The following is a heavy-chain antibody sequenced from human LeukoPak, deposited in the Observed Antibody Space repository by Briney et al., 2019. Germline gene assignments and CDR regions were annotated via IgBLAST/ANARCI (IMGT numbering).Heavy chain of an antibody. Sequence: WGSLCLSCAASGFTVSTNYLSWVRQGPGKGLEWVSVIYSGGRAYYTHSVKGRFTISRDNSKNTLYLQMDSLRADDTAVYYCAGGRTYSSSTLEDYWGQGTLVTVSS. J-gene: IGHJ4*02. CDR1: GFTVSTNY. CDR2: IYSGGRA. D-gene: IGHD6-13*01. V-gene: IGHV3-53*01. CDR3: AGGRTYSSSTLEDY.